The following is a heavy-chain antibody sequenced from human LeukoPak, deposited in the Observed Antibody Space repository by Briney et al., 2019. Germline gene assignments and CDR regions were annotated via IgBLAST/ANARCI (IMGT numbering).Heavy chain of an antibody. CDR1: GFTFSSYE. CDR2: ISSSGSTI. V-gene: IGHV3-48*03. CDR3: GGSSWYYYYMDV. J-gene: IGHJ6*03. D-gene: IGHD6-13*01. Sequence: GGSLRLSCAASGFTFSSYEMNWVRQAPGKGLEWVSYISSSGSTIYYADSVKGRFTISRDNAKNSLYLQMNSLRAEVTAVYYCGGSSWYYYYMDVWGKGTTVTISS.